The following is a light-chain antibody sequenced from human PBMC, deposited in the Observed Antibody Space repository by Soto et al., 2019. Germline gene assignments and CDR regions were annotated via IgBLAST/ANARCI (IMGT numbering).Light chain of an antibody. V-gene: IGKV3-15*01. CDR2: GAS. CDR3: QQYHHWPPIT. J-gene: IGKJ5*01. CDR1: QSVSTS. Sequence: IVLTQSPGTLSVSPGESATLSCRASQSVSTSLAWYQQKPGQAPRLLIYGASTRATDIPARFSGSGSGTEFTLTISSLQSEDFAVYYCQQYHHWPPITFGQGTRLEIK.